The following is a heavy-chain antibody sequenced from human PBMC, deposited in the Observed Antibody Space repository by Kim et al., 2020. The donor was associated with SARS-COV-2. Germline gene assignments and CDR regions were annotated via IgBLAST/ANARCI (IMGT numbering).Heavy chain of an antibody. CDR3: ARAGVTGFSSGYYPPDV. CDR2: IDPSESYT. D-gene: IGHD6-19*01. Sequence: GESLKISCQAFGYTFTSYWIIWVRQMPGKGLEWMGEIDPSESYTKYSPSFEGHVSLSADKSTSTAYLQWTSLRASDIAIYYCARAGVTGFSSGYYPPDVWGPGTTVSVSS. CDR1: GYTFTSYW. J-gene: IGHJ6*02. V-gene: IGHV5-10-1*01.